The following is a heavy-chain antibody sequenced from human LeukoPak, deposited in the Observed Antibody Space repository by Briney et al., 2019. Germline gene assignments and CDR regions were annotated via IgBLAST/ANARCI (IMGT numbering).Heavy chain of an antibody. CDR2: IDQGGSVR. J-gene: IGHJ2*01. D-gene: IGHD6-13*01. Sequence: GGSLRLSCAASGFSFSSYWMSWVRQTPEKGLEFVANIDQGGSVRNYMDSLKGRCTISRDNAKKSLYLEINSLRADDTAVYYCARDPESSSFDLWGRGALVTVSS. CDR1: GFSFSSYW. CDR3: ARDPESSSFDL. V-gene: IGHV3-7*01.